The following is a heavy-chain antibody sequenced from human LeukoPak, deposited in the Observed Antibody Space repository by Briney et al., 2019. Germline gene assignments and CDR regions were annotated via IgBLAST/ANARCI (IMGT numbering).Heavy chain of an antibody. J-gene: IGHJ4*02. CDR1: GFTVSSNY. Sequence: GGSLRLSCAASGFTVSSNYMNWVRQAPGKGLEWVSYISSSGSTIYYADSVKGRFTISRDNAKNSLYLQMNSLRAEDTAVYYCARDEYYCSGGSCYSDYWGQGTLVTVSS. CDR3: ARDEYYCSGGSCYSDY. V-gene: IGHV3-48*03. CDR2: ISSSGSTI. D-gene: IGHD2-15*01.